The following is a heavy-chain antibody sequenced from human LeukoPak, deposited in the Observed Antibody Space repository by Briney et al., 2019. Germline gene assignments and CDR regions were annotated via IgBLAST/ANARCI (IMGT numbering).Heavy chain of an antibody. CDR1: GGSLSSYY. D-gene: IGHD3-10*01. V-gene: IGHV4-4*07. J-gene: IGHJ3*02. CDR3: ARDKSRTYGSADAFDI. CDR2: IYTSGST. Sequence: SETLSLTCTVSGGSLSSYYWNWIRQPAGTGLEWIGRIYTSGSTNYNPSLKSRVTMSVDTSKNQFSLKLSSVTAADTAVYYCARDKSRTYGSADAFDIWGQGTMVTVSS.